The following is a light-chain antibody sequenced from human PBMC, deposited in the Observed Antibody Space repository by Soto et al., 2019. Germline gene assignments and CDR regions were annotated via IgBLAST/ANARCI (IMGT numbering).Light chain of an antibody. J-gene: IGLJ1*01. Sequence: SVLTQTASVSGSPGQSITISYTGTSSDVGGYNYVSWYQQHPGKAPKLMIYEVSNRPSGVSNRFSGSKSGNTASLTISGLQAEDEADYYCSSYTSSSTLNVFGTGTKATVL. CDR3: SSYTSSSTLNV. V-gene: IGLV2-14*01. CDR2: EVS. CDR1: SSDVGGYNY.